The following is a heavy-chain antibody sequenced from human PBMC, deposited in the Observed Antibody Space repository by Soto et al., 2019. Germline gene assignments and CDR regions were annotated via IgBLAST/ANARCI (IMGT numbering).Heavy chain of an antibody. D-gene: IGHD3-22*01. CDR1: GGSISSGDYY. CDR3: ARVRGSYDSSGFYFDY. V-gene: IGHV4-30-4*01. J-gene: IGHJ4*02. Sequence: PSETLSLTCTVSGGSISSGDYYWSWIRQPPGKGLEWIGYIYYSGSTYYNPSLKSRVTISVDTSKNQFSLKLSSVTAADTAVYCCARVRGSYDSSGFYFDYWGQGTLVTVSS. CDR2: IYYSGST.